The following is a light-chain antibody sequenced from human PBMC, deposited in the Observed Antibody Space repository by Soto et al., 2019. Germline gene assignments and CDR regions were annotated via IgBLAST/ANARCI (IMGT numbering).Light chain of an antibody. CDR3: QQYCSSPLFT. CDR2: GAS. Sequence: EIVLTQSPGTLSLSPGERATLSCRASQSVSTNYLAWYQQKPGQAPRLLIYGASSRATGIPDRFRGSGSGTYFTLIIIRLEPEDFAVYYCQQYCSSPLFTFGPGTKLDIK. J-gene: IGKJ3*01. CDR1: QSVSTNY. V-gene: IGKV3-20*01.